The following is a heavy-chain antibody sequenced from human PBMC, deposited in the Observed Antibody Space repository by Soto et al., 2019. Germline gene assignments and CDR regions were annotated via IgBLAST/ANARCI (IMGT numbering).Heavy chain of an antibody. Sequence: SETLSLTCAVSGASISSTNWWTWVRQPPGKGLEWIGEIFHSGSTNYNPSLKSRVTISVDTSKNQFSLKLSSVTAADTAVYYCARSDGRYWGQGTLVTVSS. CDR1: GASISSTNW. CDR2: IFHSGST. J-gene: IGHJ4*02. CDR3: ARSDGRY. V-gene: IGHV4-4*02.